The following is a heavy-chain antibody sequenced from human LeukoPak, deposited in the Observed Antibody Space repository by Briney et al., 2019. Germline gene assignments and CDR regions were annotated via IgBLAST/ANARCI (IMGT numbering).Heavy chain of an antibody. CDR2: ISSSSSTI. J-gene: IGHJ4*02. D-gene: IGHD3-22*01. CDR3: AKGITMIVVVITVDY. CDR1: GFIFSSYS. Sequence: AGGSLRLSCAASGFIFSSYSMNWVRQAPGKGLEWVSYISSSSSTIYYADSVKGRFTISRDNSKNTLYLQMNSLRAEDTAVHYCAKGITMIVVVITVDYWGQGTLVTVSS. V-gene: IGHV3-48*01.